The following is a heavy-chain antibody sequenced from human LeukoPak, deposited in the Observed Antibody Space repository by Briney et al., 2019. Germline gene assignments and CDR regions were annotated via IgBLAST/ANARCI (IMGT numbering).Heavy chain of an antibody. Sequence: SETLSLTCTVSGDSISSSSYYWGWIRQPPGKGLEWVGCIYFGGSTYYNPSLTSRVTISLDASMNQFSLKLSSVTAADTAVHYCARGHRSQITYQGGSGRKFDYWGQGTLVTVSS. CDR2: IYFGGST. CDR3: ARGHRSQITYQGGSGRKFDY. J-gene: IGHJ4*02. D-gene: IGHD3-10*01. V-gene: IGHV4-39*07. CDR1: GDSISSSSYY.